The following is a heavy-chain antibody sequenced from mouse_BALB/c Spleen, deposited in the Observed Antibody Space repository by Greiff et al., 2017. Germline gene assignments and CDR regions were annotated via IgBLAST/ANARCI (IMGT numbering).Heavy chain of an antibody. CDR2: ISSGGGST. J-gene: IGHJ2*01. Sequence: DVMLVESGGGLVKPGGSLKLSCAASGFAFSSYDMSWVRQTPEKRLEWVAYISSGGGSTYYPDTVKGRFTISRDNAKNTLYLQMSSLKSEDTAMYYCARRYGYDGYFDYWGQGTTLTVSS. V-gene: IGHV5-12-1*01. CDR3: ARRYGYDGYFDY. D-gene: IGHD2-2*01. CDR1: GFAFSSYD.